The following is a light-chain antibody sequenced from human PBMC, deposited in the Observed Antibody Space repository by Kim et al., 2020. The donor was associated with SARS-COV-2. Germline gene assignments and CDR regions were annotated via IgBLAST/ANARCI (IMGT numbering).Light chain of an antibody. CDR1: QSVSSN. Sequence: EIVMTQSPATLSVSPGERATLSCRASQSVSSNLAWYQQKPGQAPRLLIYGASTRATGIPARFSGSGSGTEFTLTISSLQSEDFAVYYCQQSSPDTFGQGTRLEIK. J-gene: IGKJ5*01. CDR3: QQSSPDT. CDR2: GAS. V-gene: IGKV3-15*01.